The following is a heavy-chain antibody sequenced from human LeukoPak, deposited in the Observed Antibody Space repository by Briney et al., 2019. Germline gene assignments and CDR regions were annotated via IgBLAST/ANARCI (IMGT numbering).Heavy chain of an antibody. CDR1: GGSISSYY. CDR3: GRGTSYDTLTGYTYWYFDL. V-gene: IGHV4-59*01. Sequence: SETLSLTCTVSGGSISSYYWSWIRQPPGRGLEGIGYTSYSGSTDYNPSLRSRVTLSVDTSKNRLSLKLSSVTAEATVVYYCGRGTSYDTLTGYTYWYFDLWRRAALVTVSS. J-gene: IGHJ2*01. CDR2: TSYSGST. D-gene: IGHD3-9*01.